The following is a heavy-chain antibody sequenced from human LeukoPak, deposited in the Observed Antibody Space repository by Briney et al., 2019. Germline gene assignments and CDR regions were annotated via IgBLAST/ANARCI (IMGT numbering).Heavy chain of an antibody. CDR1: GYTFTSYG. CDR3: ARGEYYYDSSAPKAFDI. V-gene: IGHV1-18*01. Sequence: ASVKVSCKASGYTFTSYGISWVRQAPGQGLEWMGWISAYNGNTNYAQKLQGRVTMTTDTSTSTAYMELRSLRSDDTAVYYCARGEYYYDSSAPKAFDIWGQETMVTVSS. CDR2: ISAYNGNT. D-gene: IGHD3-22*01. J-gene: IGHJ3*02.